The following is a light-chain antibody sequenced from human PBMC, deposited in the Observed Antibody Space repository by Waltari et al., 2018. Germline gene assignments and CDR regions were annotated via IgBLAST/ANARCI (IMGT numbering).Light chain of an antibody. CDR3: TTYPDTNTPVV. Sequence: QSALTQPASVPGSPGQSVTTSCPGSSSAGDDAQFDPWFHQPPAKAPKLILFDVSNRPSDISNRFSGYKSGNTAYLTISRLQADDEADYYCTTYPDTNTPVVFGGGTKVTV. CDR1: SSAGDDAQF. J-gene: IGLJ2*01. CDR2: DVS. V-gene: IGLV2-14*03.